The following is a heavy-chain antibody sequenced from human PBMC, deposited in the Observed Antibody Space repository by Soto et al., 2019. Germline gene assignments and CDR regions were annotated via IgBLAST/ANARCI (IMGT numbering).Heavy chain of an antibody. CDR2: ISYDGSNK. CDR3: ATASKGWYYDY. Sequence: QVQLVESGGGVVQPGRSLRLSCAASGFTFSSYAMHWVRQAPGKGLEWVAVISYDGSNKYYADSVKGRFTISRDNSKNTLYLQMNGGSAEDTAVSYCATASKGWYYDYRGQGTLVTVSP. V-gene: IGHV3-30-3*01. D-gene: IGHD6-19*01. CDR1: GFTFSSYA. J-gene: IGHJ4*02.